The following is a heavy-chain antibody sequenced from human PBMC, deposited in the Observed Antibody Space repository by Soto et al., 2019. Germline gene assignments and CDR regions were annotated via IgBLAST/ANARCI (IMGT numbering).Heavy chain of an antibody. J-gene: IGHJ4*02. D-gene: IGHD6-13*01. CDR2: ISYDGSNK. CDR1: GFTFSSYG. V-gene: IGHV3-30*18. CDR3: AKGPPLHAAAAYYFDY. Sequence: PGGSLRLSCAASGFTFSSYGMHWVRQAPGKGLEWVAVISYDGSNKYYADSVKGRFTISRDNSKNTLYLQMNSLRAEDTAVYYCAKGPPLHAAAAYYFDYWGQGT.